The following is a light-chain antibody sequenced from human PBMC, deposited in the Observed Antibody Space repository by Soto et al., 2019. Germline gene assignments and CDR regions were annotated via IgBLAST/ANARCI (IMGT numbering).Light chain of an antibody. CDR3: QQYCSSQT. CDR2: GAS. V-gene: IGKV3-20*01. J-gene: IGKJ1*01. CDR1: QSVSSSY. Sequence: EIVLTQSPGTLSLSPGERATLSFRASQSVSSSYLAWYQHKPGQAPRLLIYGASSRANGIPDRFSGSGSGTDFTLTISRLEPEDFAVYYCQQYCSSQTFGQGTKVEIK.